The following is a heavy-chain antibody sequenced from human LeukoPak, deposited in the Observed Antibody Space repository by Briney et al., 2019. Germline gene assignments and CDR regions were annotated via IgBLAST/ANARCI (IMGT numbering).Heavy chain of an antibody. D-gene: IGHD3-22*01. CDR1: GYTFTSYY. V-gene: IGHV1-46*01. CDR2: INPSGGST. Sequence: GASVKVSCKASGYTFTSYYMHWVRQAPGQGLEWMGIINPSGGSTNYAQKFQGRVTMTRDTSTSTVYMELSSLGSEDTAVYYCARRCHYYDSSGYCDFDPWGQGTLVTVSS. CDR3: ARRCHYYDSSGYCDFDP. J-gene: IGHJ5*02.